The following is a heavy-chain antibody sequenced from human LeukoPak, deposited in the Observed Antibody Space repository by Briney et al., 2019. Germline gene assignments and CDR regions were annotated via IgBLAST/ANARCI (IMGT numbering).Heavy chain of an antibody. CDR1: HGSISRYY. V-gene: IGHV4-59*08. CDR3: ARLQNRGFDYGYDDAFDV. Sequence: PSETLSLTCIVSHGSISRYYWSWTRQPPGKGLEWIGHIYYSGSTEYSPSLKSRVTISVDTSENQVSLKVTSVTAADTAVYYCARLQNRGFDYGYDDAFDVWGQGTMVTVSS. J-gene: IGHJ3*01. CDR2: IYYSGST. D-gene: IGHD5-18*01.